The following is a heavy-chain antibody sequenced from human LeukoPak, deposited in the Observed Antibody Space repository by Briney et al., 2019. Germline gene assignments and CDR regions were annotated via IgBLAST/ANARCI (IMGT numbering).Heavy chain of an antibody. CDR3: AKDRRTYGDYRGDY. J-gene: IGHJ4*02. Sequence: GGSLRLSCAASGFTFSSYAMSWVRQAPGKGREWVPAISGRGGSTYYADSGKGRFTISRDNSKNTLYLQMNSLRAEDTAVYYCAKDRRTYGDYRGDYWGQGTLVTVSS. CDR2: ISGRGGST. D-gene: IGHD4-17*01. V-gene: IGHV3-23*01. CDR1: GFTFSSYA.